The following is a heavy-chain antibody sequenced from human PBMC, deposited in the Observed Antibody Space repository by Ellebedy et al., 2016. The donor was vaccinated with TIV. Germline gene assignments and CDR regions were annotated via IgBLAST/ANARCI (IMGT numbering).Heavy chain of an antibody. Sequence: GESLKISCAASGFTFSDYAMSWIRQAPGKGLEWLSYISNSDSSIFYADSVRGRFTISRDNAKNLLYLQMNSLRAEDTAVYYCARDTRFIDHQHNWFDPWGQGTLVTVSS. CDR1: GFTFSDYA. D-gene: IGHD2-2*01. CDR3: ARDTRFIDHQHNWFDP. CDR2: ISNSDSSI. J-gene: IGHJ5*02. V-gene: IGHV3-11*01.